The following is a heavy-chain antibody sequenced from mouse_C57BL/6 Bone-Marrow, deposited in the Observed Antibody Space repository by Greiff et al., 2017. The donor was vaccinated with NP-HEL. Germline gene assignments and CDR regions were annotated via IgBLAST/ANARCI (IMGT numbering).Heavy chain of an antibody. CDR3: VGDYDYDGFAY. CDR1: GFTFNTYA. J-gene: IGHJ3*01. CDR2: ISSKSSNYAT. V-gene: IGHV10-3*01. D-gene: IGHD2-4*01. Sequence: EVMLVESGGGLVQPKGSLKLSCAASGFTFNTYAMHWVRQAPGQGLEWVARISSKSSNYATYYADSVKDRFTISRDDSQSMLYLQMNNLKTEDAAMYYCVGDYDYDGFAYWGQGTLVTVSA.